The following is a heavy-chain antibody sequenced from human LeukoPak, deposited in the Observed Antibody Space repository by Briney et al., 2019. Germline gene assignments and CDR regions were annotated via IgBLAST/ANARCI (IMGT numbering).Heavy chain of an antibody. V-gene: IGHV1-69*13. CDR3: ARGPEYYDILTGGYYFDY. CDR2: IIPIFGTA. D-gene: IGHD3-9*01. Sequence: ASVKVSCKASGGTFSSYAISWVRQAPGQGLEWMGGIIPIFGTANYAQKFQGRVTITADESTSTAYMGLSSLRSEDTAVYYCARGPEYYDILTGGYYFDYWGQGTLVTVSS. J-gene: IGHJ4*02. CDR1: GGTFSSYA.